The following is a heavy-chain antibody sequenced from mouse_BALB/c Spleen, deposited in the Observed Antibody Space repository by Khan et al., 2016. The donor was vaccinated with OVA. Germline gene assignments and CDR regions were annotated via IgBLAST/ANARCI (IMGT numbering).Heavy chain of an antibody. D-gene: IGHD1-1*01. Sequence: EVELVESGGDLVKPGGSLKLSCAASGFTFSTYGMSWVRQTPDKRLEWVATISSVGSYTYYPDNVKGRFTISRDNAKNTLYLQMSSLKSEDTAMYYCARLAYYYNSEGFAYWGQGTLVTVSA. CDR3: ARLAYYYNSEGFAY. CDR2: ISSVGSYT. V-gene: IGHV5-6*01. J-gene: IGHJ3*01. CDR1: GFTFSTYG.